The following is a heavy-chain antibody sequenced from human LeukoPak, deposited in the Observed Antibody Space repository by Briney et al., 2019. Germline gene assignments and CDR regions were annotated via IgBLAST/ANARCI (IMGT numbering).Heavy chain of an antibody. V-gene: IGHV4-59*01. CDR3: ARVVGAAAPPDF. Sequence: SETLSLTCTVSGGSISSYYWSWIRQPPGKGLEWIGYIYYSGITNYNPSLKSRVTIPVDTSKNQFSLKLSSVTAADTAVYYCARVVGAAAPPDFWGQGTLVTVSS. J-gene: IGHJ4*02. CDR2: IYYSGIT. D-gene: IGHD6-13*01. CDR1: GGSISSYY.